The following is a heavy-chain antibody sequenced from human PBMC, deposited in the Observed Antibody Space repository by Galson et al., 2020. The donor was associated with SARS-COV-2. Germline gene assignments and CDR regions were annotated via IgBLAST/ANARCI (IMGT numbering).Heavy chain of an antibody. J-gene: IGHJ6*03. CDR1: GFTFSSYA. V-gene: IGHV3-30*04. Sequence: GGSLRLSCAASGFTFSSYAMHWVRQAPGKGLEWVAVISYDGSNKYYADSVKGRFTISRDNSKNTLYLQMNSLRAEDTAVYYCARGRGYYYMDVWGQGTTVTVSS. CDR3: ARGRGYYYMDV. CDR2: ISYDGSNK.